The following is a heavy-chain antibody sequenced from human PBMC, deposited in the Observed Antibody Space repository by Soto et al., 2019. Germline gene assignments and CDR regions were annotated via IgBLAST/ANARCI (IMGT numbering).Heavy chain of an antibody. CDR1: GYTFTSYG. D-gene: IGHD2-2*01. CDR3: AREPDCSSTSCLGYYYYMDV. V-gene: IGHV1-18*01. CDR2: ISAYNGNT. J-gene: IGHJ6*03. Sequence: ASVKVSCKASGYTFTSYGISWGRQAPGQGLEWMGWISAYNGNTNYAQKLQGRVTMTTDTSTSTAYMELRSLRSDDTAVYYCAREPDCSSTSCLGYYYYMDVWGKGTTVTVSS.